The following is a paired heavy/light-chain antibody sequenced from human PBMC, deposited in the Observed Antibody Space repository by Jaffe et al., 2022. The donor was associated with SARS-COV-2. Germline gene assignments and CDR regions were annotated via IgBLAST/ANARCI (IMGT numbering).Heavy chain of an antibody. CDR3: ATFRGAYDY. D-gene: IGHD1-26*01. CDR1: GDSITSGSEY. J-gene: IGHJ4*02. V-gene: IGHV4-61*02. CDR2: IHTSGNA. Sequence: QVQLQESGPGLVKPSQTLSLTCSVSGDSITSGSEYWSWIRQPAGERLEWIGRIHTSGNANYDPSLKSRVTISLDTYNNQFSLRLTSVTAADTAMYYCATFRGAYDYWGQGALVTVSS.
Light chain of an antibody. Sequence: DIQMTQSPSSLSASVGDRVTITCQASQDIGKYLNWYQHKPGKAPNLLIYDISNVAIGVPSRFSGSGSGTDFTFTISNLQPEDFATYYCQQFDNLPFTFGPGTTVD. J-gene: IGKJ3*01. CDR1: QDIGKY. CDR2: DIS. V-gene: IGKV1-33*01. CDR3: QQFDNLPFT.